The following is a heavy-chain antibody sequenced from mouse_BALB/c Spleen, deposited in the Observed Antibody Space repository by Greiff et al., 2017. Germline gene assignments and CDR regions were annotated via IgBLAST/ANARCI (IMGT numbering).Heavy chain of an antibody. J-gene: IGHJ4*01. V-gene: IGHV1-87*01. CDR3: ARMITTGAMDY. D-gene: IGHD2-4*01. CDR1: GYTFTSYW. CDR2: IYPGDGDT. Sequence: QVQLKESGAELARPGASVKLSCKASGYTFTSYWMQWVKQRPGQGLEWIGAIYPGDGDTRYTQKFKGKATLTADKSSSTAYMQLSSLASEDSAVYYCARMITTGAMDYWGQGTSVTVSS.